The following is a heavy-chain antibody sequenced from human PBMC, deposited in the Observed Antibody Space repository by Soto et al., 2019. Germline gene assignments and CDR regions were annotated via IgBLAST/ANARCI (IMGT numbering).Heavy chain of an antibody. D-gene: IGHD2-21*02. Sequence: EVQLVESGGGLVKPGGSLRLSCAASGFTFSNYDVNWVRQAPGKGLEWVSSISRTGDFIHYADSVKGRFTISRDNAKNSLYLHMNGLRVEDTSVYYCARSMLRVVTAISVFDMWGQGTMVTVSS. CDR2: ISRTGDFI. J-gene: IGHJ3*02. CDR1: GFTFSNYD. CDR3: ARSMLRVVTAISVFDM. V-gene: IGHV3-21*01.